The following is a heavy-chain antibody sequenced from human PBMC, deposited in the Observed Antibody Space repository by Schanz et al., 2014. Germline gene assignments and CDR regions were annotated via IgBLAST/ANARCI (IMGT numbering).Heavy chain of an antibody. D-gene: IGHD3-9*01. V-gene: IGHV3-23*01. J-gene: IGHJ4*02. Sequence: EVQLLESGGGLVKPGGSLRLSCAASGFTFSDYYMSWIRQAPGKGLEWVSAISGSGGSTYYADSVKGRFTISRDNSKNTLYLQINNLRAEDTAVYYCAYYDVLTGFDYWGQGTQVTVSS. CDR1: GFTFSDYY. CDR3: AYYDVLTGFDY. CDR2: ISGSGGST.